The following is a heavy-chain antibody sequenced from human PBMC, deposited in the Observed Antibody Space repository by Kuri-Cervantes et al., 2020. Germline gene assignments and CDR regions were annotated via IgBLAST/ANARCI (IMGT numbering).Heavy chain of an antibody. CDR2: IIPIFGTA. V-gene: IGHV1-69*01. Sequence: VSCKASGGTFSSYAISWVRQAPGQGLEWMGGIIPIFGTANYAQKFQGRVTITADESTSTAYMELSSLGSEDTAVYYCARVEIRPYSGYVGGIDYWGQGTLGTVSS. J-gene: IGHJ4*02. CDR3: ARVEIRPYSGYVGGIDY. D-gene: IGHD5-12*01. CDR1: GGTFSSYA.